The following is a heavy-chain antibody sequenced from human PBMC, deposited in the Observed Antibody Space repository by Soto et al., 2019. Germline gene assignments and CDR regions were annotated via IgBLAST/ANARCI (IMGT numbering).Heavy chain of an antibody. D-gene: IGHD5-12*01. CDR3: ARGSTYAGYGSSEGMDV. CDR2: ISSSGSTI. Sequence: PGGSLRLSCAASGFTFSSYEMNWVRQAPGKGLEWVSYISSSGSTIYYADSVKGRFTISRDNAKNSLYLQMNSLRAEDTAVYYWARGSTYAGYGSSEGMDVWGQGTTGTLSS. V-gene: IGHV3-48*03. CDR1: GFTFSSYE. J-gene: IGHJ6*02.